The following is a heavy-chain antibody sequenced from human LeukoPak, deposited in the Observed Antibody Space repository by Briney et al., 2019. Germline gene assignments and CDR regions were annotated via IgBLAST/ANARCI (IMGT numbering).Heavy chain of an antibody. CDR1: GGSISSYY. D-gene: IGHD3-22*01. V-gene: IGHV4-59*01. CDR2: IYYSGST. CDR3: AKHSSGCTDFDY. J-gene: IGHJ4*02. Sequence: SETLSLTCTVSGGSISSYYWSWIRQPPGKGLEWIGYIYYSGSTNYNPSLKSRVTISVDTSKNQFSLKLSSVTAADTAVYYCAKHSSGCTDFDYWGQGTLVTVSS.